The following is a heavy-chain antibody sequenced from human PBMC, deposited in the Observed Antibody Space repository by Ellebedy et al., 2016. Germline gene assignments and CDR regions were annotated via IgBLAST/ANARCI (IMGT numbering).Heavy chain of an antibody. J-gene: IGHJ4*02. CDR3: ARGSGTSWFDY. CDR1: GYTFTVNY. CDR2: IDPNSRGT. Sequence: ASVKVSXXASGYTFTVNYIHWVRLAPGQGPEWMGWIDPNSRGTNFAQRFRGWVTLTRDTSISTVYLDVSRLTSDDTAVYYCARGSGTSWFDYWGQGTLVTVSS. V-gene: IGHV1-2*04. D-gene: IGHD2-2*01.